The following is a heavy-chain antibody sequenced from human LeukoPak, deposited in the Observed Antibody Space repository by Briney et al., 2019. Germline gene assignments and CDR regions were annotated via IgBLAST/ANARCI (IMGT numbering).Heavy chain of an antibody. Sequence: SQTLSLTCTVSGGSISSGDYYWSWIRQPPGKGLEWIGYIYYSGSTYYNPSLKSRVTISVDTSKNQFSLKPSSVTAADTAVYYCARNDFWSGYYGFDYWGQGTLVTVSS. J-gene: IGHJ4*02. CDR3: ARNDFWSGYYGFDY. CDR1: GGSISSGDYY. CDR2: IYYSGST. V-gene: IGHV4-30-4*08. D-gene: IGHD3-3*01.